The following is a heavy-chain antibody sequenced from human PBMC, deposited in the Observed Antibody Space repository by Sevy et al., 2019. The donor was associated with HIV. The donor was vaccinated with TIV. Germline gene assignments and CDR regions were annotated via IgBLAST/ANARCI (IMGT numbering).Heavy chain of an antibody. CDR1: GFMFSSYS. Sequence: GGSLRLSCAASGFMFSSYSMNWVRQAPGKGLEWVSSISSDSNYIYYADSVKGRFTISRDNAKNSLYLQMNSLRAEDTAVYYCAGPDATGGMDVWGQGSMVTVSS. CDR2: ISSDSNYI. V-gene: IGHV3-21*01. CDR3: AGPDATGGMDV. J-gene: IGHJ6*02.